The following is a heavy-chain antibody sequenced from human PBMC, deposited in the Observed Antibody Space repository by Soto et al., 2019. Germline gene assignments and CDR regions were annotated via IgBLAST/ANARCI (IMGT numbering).Heavy chain of an antibody. CDR1: GGSVGSGSKY. V-gene: IGHV4-61*01. CDR2: IYYSGST. Sequence: SETLSLTCTVSGGSVGSGSKYWSWIRQPPGKGLEWIGFIYYSGSTNYNPSLKSRVTISADTSKNQFSLKLRSVTAADTAVYYCARGLPIFGVVTSPYYFDYWGQGTLVTV. J-gene: IGHJ4*02. D-gene: IGHD3-3*01. CDR3: ARGLPIFGVVTSPYYFDY.